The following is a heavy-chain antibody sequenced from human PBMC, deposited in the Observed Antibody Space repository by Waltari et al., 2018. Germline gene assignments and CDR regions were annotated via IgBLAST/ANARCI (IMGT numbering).Heavy chain of an antibody. V-gene: IGHV3-23*04. CDR1: GFTFSSYA. J-gene: IGHJ4*02. CDR3: AKDFDIAAARGHFDY. Sequence: EVQLVESGGGLVQPGGSLRLSCAASGFTFSSYAMSWVRQAQGKGLGWVSVISGSGYSTYYADSVKGRFTNSRDNSKNTLYLQMNSLRAEDTAVYYCAKDFDIAAARGHFDYWGQGTLVTVSS. CDR2: ISGSGYST. D-gene: IGHD6-13*01.